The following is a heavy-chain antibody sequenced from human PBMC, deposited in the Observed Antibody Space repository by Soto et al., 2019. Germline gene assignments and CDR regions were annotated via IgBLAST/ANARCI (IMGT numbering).Heavy chain of an antibody. V-gene: IGHV4-34*01. CDR1: GGSFSGYY. Sequence: SETLSLTCVVYGGSFSGYYWSWIRQPPGKGLEWIGEIHHSGSTNSNPSLKSRVTISVDTSKNQFSLRLSSVTAADTAVYYCFGGEYYASGSYYGMDVWGQGTTVT. D-gene: IGHD3-10*01. CDR3: FGGEYYASGSYYGMDV. CDR2: IHHSGST. J-gene: IGHJ6*02.